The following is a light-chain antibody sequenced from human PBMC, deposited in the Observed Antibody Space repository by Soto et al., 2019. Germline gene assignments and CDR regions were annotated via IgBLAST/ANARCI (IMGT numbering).Light chain of an antibody. CDR3: QQYNSSPYT. V-gene: IGKV1-5*03. Sequence: DIQMTQSPSTLSASVGDRVIITCRASQSISSWLAWYQQKPGKPPRLLIYKASTLESGAPSRFSGSGSGTEFTLTVSSVQPDDFATYYCQQYNSSPYTFGQGTKL. CDR1: QSISSW. CDR2: KAS. J-gene: IGKJ2*01.